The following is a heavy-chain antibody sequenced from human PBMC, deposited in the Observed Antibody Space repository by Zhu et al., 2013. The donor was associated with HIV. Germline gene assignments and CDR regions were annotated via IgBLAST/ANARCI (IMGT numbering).Heavy chain of an antibody. V-gene: IGHV1-8*01. Sequence: QVQLVQSGPEVKKPGASVRVSCEASGYTFTKYEINWVRQATGQGPEWMGWMNPNNGNAGYAQNFQGRLTMTRDTSINTAYMELSSLRSEDTAVYYCASYSGYSIWGQGTLVTVSS. D-gene: IGHD5-12*01. CDR2: MNPNNGNA. J-gene: IGHJ4*02. CDR3: ASYSGYSI. CDR1: GYTFTKYE.